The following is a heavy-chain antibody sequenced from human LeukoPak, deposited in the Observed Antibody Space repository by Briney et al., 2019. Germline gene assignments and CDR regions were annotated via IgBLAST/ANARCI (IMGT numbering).Heavy chain of an antibody. CDR3: AREPMGVTVHFDH. CDR2: INPSVGSA. Sequence: ASLKVSCKASGYIFTTYYLNWVRQAPEQGLEWMGMINPSVGSAKFAQRFQGRVTMTMDRSTSTVYMDLNSLRSDDTAVYYCAREPMGVTVHFDHWGEGTRVTVSS. J-gene: IGHJ4*02. V-gene: IGHV1-46*01. CDR1: GYIFTTYY. D-gene: IGHD3-16*02.